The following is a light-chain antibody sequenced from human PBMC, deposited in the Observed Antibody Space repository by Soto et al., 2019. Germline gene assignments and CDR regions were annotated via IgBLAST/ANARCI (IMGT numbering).Light chain of an antibody. CDR2: GAS. J-gene: IGKJ1*01. Sequence: IVLTQSRGTLSFSPDYGATLYCISVQSVSSSNLAWYQQKRGQSPRLLIYGASSRATGIPDRFSGSGSGPDFTLTISSLQPDDFATYYCQHYNSYSEAFGQGTKVDIK. V-gene: IGKV3-20*01. CDR3: QHYNSYSEA. CDR1: QSVSSSN.